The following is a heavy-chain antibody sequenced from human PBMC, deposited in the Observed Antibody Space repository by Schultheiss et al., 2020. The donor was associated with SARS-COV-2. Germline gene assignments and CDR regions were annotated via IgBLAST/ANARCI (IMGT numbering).Heavy chain of an antibody. CDR1: GGTFSSYA. Sequence: SVKVSCKASGGTFSSYAISWVRQAPGQGLEWMGGIIPIFGTANYAQKFQGGVTITRDTSASTAYMELSSLRSEDTAVYYCARAYGPGGLHLNYWGQGTLVTVSS. V-gene: IGHV1-69*05. D-gene: IGHD3-16*01. CDR2: IIPIFGTA. CDR3: ARAYGPGGLHLNY. J-gene: IGHJ4*02.